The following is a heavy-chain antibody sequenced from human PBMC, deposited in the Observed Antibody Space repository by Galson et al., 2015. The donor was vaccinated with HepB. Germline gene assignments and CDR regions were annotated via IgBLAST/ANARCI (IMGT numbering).Heavy chain of an antibody. CDR2: ISYDGSNK. CDR1: GFTFSSYA. V-gene: IGHV3-30-3*01. D-gene: IGHD6-6*01. CDR3: AAEYSSSAFSAFDI. Sequence: SLRLSCAASGFTFSSYAMHWVRQAPGKGLEWVAVISYDGSNKYYADSVKGRFTISRDNSKNTLYLQMNSLRAEDTAVYYCAAEYSSSAFSAFDIWGQGTMFTVSS. J-gene: IGHJ3*02.